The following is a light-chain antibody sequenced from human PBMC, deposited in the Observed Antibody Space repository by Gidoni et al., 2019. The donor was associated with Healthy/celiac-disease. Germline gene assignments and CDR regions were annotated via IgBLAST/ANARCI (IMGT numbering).Light chain of an antibody. CDR3: SSYAGSNNVV. CDR2: EVS. CDR1: SSDVGGYNY. V-gene: IGLV2-8*01. J-gene: IGLJ2*01. Sequence: QSALPPPPSASGSPGQAVTISCTGTSSDVGGYNYVSWYQQHPGKAPKLMIYEVSKRPSGVPARFSGSKSGNTASLTVSGLQAEDESDYYCSSYAGSNNVVFGGGTKLTVL.